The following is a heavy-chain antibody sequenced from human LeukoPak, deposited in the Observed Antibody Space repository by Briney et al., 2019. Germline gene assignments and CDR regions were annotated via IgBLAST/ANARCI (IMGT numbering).Heavy chain of an antibody. Sequence: PSQTLSLTCTVSSGSISSSGYYCSWIRQHPGKGLEWIGCIYYSGSTYYNPSLKSRVTISVDTSKNQFSLSLSSVTAADTAVYYCARNADMYYYVDNWGQGTLVTVPS. CDR2: IYYSGST. CDR3: ARNADMYYYVDN. CDR1: SGSISSSGYY. J-gene: IGHJ4*02. V-gene: IGHV4-31*03. D-gene: IGHD3-10*01.